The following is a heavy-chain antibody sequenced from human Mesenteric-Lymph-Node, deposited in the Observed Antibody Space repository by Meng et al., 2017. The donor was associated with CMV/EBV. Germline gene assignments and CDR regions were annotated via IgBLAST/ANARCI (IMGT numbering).Heavy chain of an antibody. V-gene: IGHV3-21*01. CDR3: ARETDCSSTSCYLSQGYYYGMDV. CDR2: ISSSSSYI. D-gene: IGHD2-2*01. CDR1: GFTFSNYA. J-gene: IGHJ6*02. Sequence: GGSLRLSCAVSGFTFSNYAMSWVRQAPGKGLEWVSSISSSSSYIYYAASVKGRFTISRDNAKNSLYLQMNSLRAEDTAVYYCARETDCSSTSCYLSQGYYYGMDVWGQGTTVTVSS.